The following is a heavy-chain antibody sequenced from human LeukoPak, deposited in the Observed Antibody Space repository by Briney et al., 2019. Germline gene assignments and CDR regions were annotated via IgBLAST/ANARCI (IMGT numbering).Heavy chain of an antibody. Sequence: ASVKVSCKASGYTFTSYYMHWVRQAPGQGLEWMEIINPSGGSTSYAQKFQGRVTMTRDTSTSTVYMELSSLRSEDTAVYYCARAAYCGGDCYRDNYYYMDVWGKGTTVTVSS. CDR1: GYTFTSYY. D-gene: IGHD2-21*02. J-gene: IGHJ6*03. CDR3: ARAAYCGGDCYRDNYYYMDV. CDR2: INPSGGST. V-gene: IGHV1-46*01.